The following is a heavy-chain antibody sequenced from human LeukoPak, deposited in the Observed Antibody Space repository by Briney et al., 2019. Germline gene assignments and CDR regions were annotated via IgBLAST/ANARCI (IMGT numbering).Heavy chain of an antibody. J-gene: IGHJ5*02. V-gene: IGHV3-7*01. Sequence: GGSLRLSCAASGFTFSSYWMSWVRQAPGKGLEWVANIKQDGSEKYYVDSVKGRFTISRDNAKNSLYLQMNSLRAEDTAVYYCARDLWGQSTRYPNWFDPWGQGTLVTVSS. CDR1: GFTFSSYW. CDR3: ARDLWGQSTRYPNWFDP. D-gene: IGHD3-16*01. CDR2: IKQDGSEK.